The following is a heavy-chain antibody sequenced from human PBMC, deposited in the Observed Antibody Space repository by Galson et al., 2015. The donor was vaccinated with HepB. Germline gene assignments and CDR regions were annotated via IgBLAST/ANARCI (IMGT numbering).Heavy chain of an antibody. CDR3: ARRYDSSPLGY. CDR1: GFSVSGNY. J-gene: IGHJ4*02. V-gene: IGHV3-66*02. CDR2: IYSGEST. D-gene: IGHD3-22*01. Sequence: SLRLSCAASGFSVSGNYMSWVRQAPGKGLEWVSVIYSGESTYYADSVKGRFTISRDNSKSTVYLQMNSLRVDDTAMYYCARRYDSSPLGYWGQGTLVTVSS.